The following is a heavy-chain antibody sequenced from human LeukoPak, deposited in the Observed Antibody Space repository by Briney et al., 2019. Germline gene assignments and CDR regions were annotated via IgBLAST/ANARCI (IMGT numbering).Heavy chain of an antibody. CDR1: GGSIGSYS. J-gene: IGHJ4*02. CDR2: IYYSGST. CDR3: ARHTVVPAARDYFDY. Sequence: TSETLSLTCTVSGGSIGSYSWSWIRQSPGKGLEWIGYIYYSGSTNYNPSLKSRVTISVGTSKNQFSLKLSSVTAADTAVYYCARHTVVPAARDYFDYWGQGTLVTVSS. V-gene: IGHV4-59*08. D-gene: IGHD2-2*01.